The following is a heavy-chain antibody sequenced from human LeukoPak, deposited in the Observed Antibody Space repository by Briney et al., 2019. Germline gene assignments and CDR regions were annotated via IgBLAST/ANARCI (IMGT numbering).Heavy chain of an antibody. D-gene: IGHD1-7*01. CDR3: AKLVLDHYYYGMDV. CDR1: GYTFTSYD. J-gene: IGHJ6*02. Sequence: ASVKVSCKASGYTFTSYDINWVRQATGQGLGWMGWMNPNSGNTGYAQKFQGRVTMTRNTSISTAYMELSSLRSEDTAVYYCAKLVLDHYYYGMDVWGQGTTVTVSS. V-gene: IGHV1-8*01. CDR2: MNPNSGNT.